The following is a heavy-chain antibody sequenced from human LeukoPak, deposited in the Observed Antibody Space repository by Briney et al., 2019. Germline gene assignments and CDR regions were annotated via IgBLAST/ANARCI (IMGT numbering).Heavy chain of an antibody. CDR2: ISTYKGNK. V-gene: IGHV1-18*01. J-gene: IGHJ3*02. CDR3: ARDVSHAFDI. CDR1: GYTFTKYG. Sequence: ASVTVSCKASGYTFTKYGISWVRQAPGQGLEWMGWISTYKGNKNYAQRLQGRVTMTTDTSTSTAYMELRNLRSDDTAVYYCARDVSHAFDIWGQGTMVTVSS. D-gene: IGHD2-8*01.